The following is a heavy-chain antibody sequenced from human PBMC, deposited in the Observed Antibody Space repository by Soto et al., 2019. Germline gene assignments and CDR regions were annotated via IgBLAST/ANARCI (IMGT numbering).Heavy chain of an antibody. CDR2: IYYSGST. CDR1: GGSISSSSYY. Sequence: SETLSLTCTVSGGSISSSSYYWGWIRQPPGKGLEWIGSIYYSGSTYYNPSLKSRVTISVDTSKNQFSLKLSSVTAADTAVYYCARTYDSSEFDYWGQGTLVTVSS. D-gene: IGHD3-22*01. CDR3: ARTYDSSEFDY. J-gene: IGHJ4*02. V-gene: IGHV4-39*01.